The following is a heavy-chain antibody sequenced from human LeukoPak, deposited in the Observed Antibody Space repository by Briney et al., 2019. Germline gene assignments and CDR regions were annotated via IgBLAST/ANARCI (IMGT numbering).Heavy chain of an antibody. J-gene: IGHJ3*02. CDR1: GFTFSSYG. Sequence: GRSLRLSCAASGFTFSSYGMHWVRQAPGKGLEWVAVIWYDGSNKYYADSVKGRFTISRDNSKNTLYLQMNSLRAEDTAVYYCAKNDEDQWLRSAFDIWGQGTMVTVSS. CDR3: AKNDEDQWLRSAFDI. V-gene: IGHV3-33*06. D-gene: IGHD6-19*01. CDR2: IWYDGSNK.